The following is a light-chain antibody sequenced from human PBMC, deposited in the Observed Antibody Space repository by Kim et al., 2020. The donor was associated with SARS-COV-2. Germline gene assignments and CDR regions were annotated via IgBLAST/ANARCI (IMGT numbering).Light chain of an antibody. CDR1: QGIGDY. CDR3: HKYGDALWT. Sequence: DIQVTQSPSSLSASVGDRVTITCRTTQGIGDYLAWYQHKPGKAPKLLIFAASSLRSGVPSRFSGSGSGTDFTLTISGLQPEDVATYYCHKYGDALWTFGQGAKVDIK. V-gene: IGKV1-27*01. J-gene: IGKJ1*01. CDR2: AAS.